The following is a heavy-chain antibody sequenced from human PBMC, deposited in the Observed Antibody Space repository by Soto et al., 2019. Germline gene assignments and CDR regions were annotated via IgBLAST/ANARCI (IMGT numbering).Heavy chain of an antibody. CDR1: GFTFSSYG. V-gene: IGHV3-30*18. CDR3: AKDFPTSGYYRDDAFDI. Sequence: GGSLRLSCAASGFTFSSYGMHWVRQAPGKGLEWVAVISYDGSNKYYADSVKGRFTISRDNSKNTLYLQMNSLRAEDTAVYYCAKDFPTSGYYRDDAFDIWGQGTMVTVSS. CDR2: ISYDGSNK. J-gene: IGHJ3*02. D-gene: IGHD3-22*01.